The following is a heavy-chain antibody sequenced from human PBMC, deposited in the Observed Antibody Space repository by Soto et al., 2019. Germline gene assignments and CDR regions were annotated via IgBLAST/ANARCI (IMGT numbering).Heavy chain of an antibody. CDR3: ARGYGITFGGVIATFDY. CDR1: GGTFSSYA. J-gene: IGHJ4*02. CDR2: IIPIFGTA. Sequence: QVQLVQSGAEVQKPGSSVKVSCKASGGTFSSYAISWVRQAPGQGLEWMGGIIPIFGTANYAQRFQGRVTITADESTSTAYMELSSLRSEDTAVYYCARGYGITFGGVIATFDYWGQGTLVTVSS. D-gene: IGHD3-16*02. V-gene: IGHV1-69*01.